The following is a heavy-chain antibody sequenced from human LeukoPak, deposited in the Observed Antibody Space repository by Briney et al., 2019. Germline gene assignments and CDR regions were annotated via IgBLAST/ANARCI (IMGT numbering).Heavy chain of an antibody. CDR1: GFTFSTYS. CDR2: IYAGDSST. D-gene: IGHD3-16*01. Sequence: GDPLQISCQGSGFTFSTYSFAWVRQMPGKGLEWMGVIYAGDSSTRYRPSFQGQVTVSVDKSISTAYLQWSSLKASDSAIYYCARHSCYDSWGQGTLVTVS. J-gene: IGHJ4*02. V-gene: IGHV5-51*01. CDR3: ARHSCYDS.